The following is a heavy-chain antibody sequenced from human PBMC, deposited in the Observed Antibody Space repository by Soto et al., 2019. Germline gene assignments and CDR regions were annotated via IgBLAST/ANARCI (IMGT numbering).Heavy chain of an antibody. CDR2: ISGSGGST. D-gene: IGHD1-26*01. CDR3: AKTLGECVVGASGGWFDP. CDR1: GFTFSSYA. Sequence: GGSLRLSCAASGFTFSSYAMSWVRQAPGKGLEWVSAISGSGGSTYYADSVKGRFTISRDNSKNTLYLQMNSLRAEDTAVYYCAKTLGECVVGASGGWFDPWGQGTLVTVSS. J-gene: IGHJ5*02. V-gene: IGHV3-23*01.